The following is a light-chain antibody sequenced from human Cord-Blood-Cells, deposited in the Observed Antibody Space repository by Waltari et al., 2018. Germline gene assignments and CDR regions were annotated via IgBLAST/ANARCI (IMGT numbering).Light chain of an antibody. V-gene: IGKV3-20*01. J-gene: IGKJ1*01. Sequence: EIVLTQSPGTLSLSPGERATLSCRASPGVSSIYLPWYQQKHGQAPRLLIYGASSRATGIPDRFSGSGSGTDFTLTISRLEPEDFAVYYCQQYGSSPRTFGQGTKVEIK. CDR3: QQYGSSPRT. CDR2: GAS. CDR1: PGVSSIY.